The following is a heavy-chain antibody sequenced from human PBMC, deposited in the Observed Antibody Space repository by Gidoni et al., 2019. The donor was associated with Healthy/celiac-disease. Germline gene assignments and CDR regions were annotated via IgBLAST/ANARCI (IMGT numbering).Heavy chain of an antibody. J-gene: IGHJ3*02. CDR1: GFSLSTSGVG. Sequence: QITLKESGPTLVKPTQTLTLTCTFSGFSLSTSGVGVGWIRQPPGKALEWLALIYWNDDKRYSPSLKSRLTITKDTSKNQVVLTMTNMDPVDTATYYCAHATFWEWYLRAFDIWGQGTMVTVSS. CDR2: IYWNDDK. D-gene: IGHD3-3*01. V-gene: IGHV2-5*01. CDR3: AHATFWEWYLRAFDI.